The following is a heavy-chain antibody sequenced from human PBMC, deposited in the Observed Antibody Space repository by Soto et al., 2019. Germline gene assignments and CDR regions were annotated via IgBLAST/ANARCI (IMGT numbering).Heavy chain of an antibody. CDR1: GITLSTYG. D-gene: IGHD2-21*02. CDR2: ISYDGNIK. Sequence: QVQPVGSGGGVVQPGRSLSISCTAAGITLSTYGMHWVRQAPGKGLEWVAGISYDGNIKDYADSVKGRFTISRDNSKNTLYVQMNSLRAEDTAVYYCAGGDSGHYSFDYWGHGTLVTVSS. J-gene: IGHJ4*01. V-gene: IGHV3-30*03. CDR3: AGGDSGHYSFDY.